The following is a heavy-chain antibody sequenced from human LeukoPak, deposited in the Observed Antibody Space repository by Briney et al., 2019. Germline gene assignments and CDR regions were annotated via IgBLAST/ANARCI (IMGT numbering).Heavy chain of an antibody. D-gene: IGHD6-13*01. V-gene: IGHV6-1*01. J-gene: IGHJ5*02. CDR3: ARKGSSWQNWFDP. Sequence: SQTLSLTFAISGDSVSSNSAVWNWIRQSPSRGLEWLGRTYYRSKWYNDYAVSVKSRITINPDTSKNQFSLQLNSVTPEDTAVYYCARKGSSWQNWFDPWGQGTLVTVSS. CDR2: TYYRSKWYN. CDR1: GDSVSSNSAV.